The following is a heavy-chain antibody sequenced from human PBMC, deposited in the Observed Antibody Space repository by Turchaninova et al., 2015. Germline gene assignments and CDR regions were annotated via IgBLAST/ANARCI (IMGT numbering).Heavy chain of an antibody. Sequence: GLLKPSETLSLTCAVYGGSFSGYYWSWIRQPPGKGLEWIGEINHSGSTNYNPSLKSRVTISVDTSKNRFSLKLSSVTAADTAVYYCAGEPGGIAVAGTGAIDIWGQGTMVTVSS. CDR2: INHSGST. J-gene: IGHJ3*02. CDR1: GGSFSGYY. D-gene: IGHD6-19*01. CDR3: AGEPGGIAVAGTGAIDI. V-gene: IGHV4-34*01.